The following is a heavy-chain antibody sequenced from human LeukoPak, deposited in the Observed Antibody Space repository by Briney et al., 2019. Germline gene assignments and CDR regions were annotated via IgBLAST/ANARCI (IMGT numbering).Heavy chain of an antibody. CDR2: IHYSGST. J-gene: IGHJ6*03. Sequence: SETLSLTCTVSGGSISNYYWSWVRQPPGKGLEGIGYIHYSGSTNYNPSLKSRVSISVDTSTNQFSLQLSSVTAADTALYYCARGQRSPAFYSHYYMDVWGKGTTVTVSS. CDR3: ARGQRSPAFYSHYYMDV. D-gene: IGHD2-2*01. CDR1: GGSISNYY. V-gene: IGHV4-59*01.